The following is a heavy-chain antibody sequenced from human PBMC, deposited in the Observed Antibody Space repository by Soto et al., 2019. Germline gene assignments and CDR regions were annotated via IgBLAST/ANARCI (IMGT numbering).Heavy chain of an antibody. J-gene: IGHJ6*03. D-gene: IGHD2-21*02. V-gene: IGHV3-74*01. CDR2: INSDGSST. Sequence: GESLKISCAASGFTFSSYWMHWVRQAPGKGLVWVSRINSDGSSTSYADSVKGRFTISRDNAKNTLYLQMNSLRAEDTAVYYCAREGTAGLYYYYYMDVWGKGTTVTVSS. CDR1: GFTFSSYW. CDR3: AREGTAGLYYYYYMDV.